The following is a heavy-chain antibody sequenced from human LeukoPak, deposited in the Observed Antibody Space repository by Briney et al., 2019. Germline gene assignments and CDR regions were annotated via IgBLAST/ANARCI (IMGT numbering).Heavy chain of an antibody. CDR3: ARGGRITMVRGDIGALYFNY. D-gene: IGHD3-10*01. CDR1: GGSFSGYY. Sequence: SETLSLTCAVYGGSFSGYYWSWIRQPPGKGLEWIGEINHSGSTNYNPSLKSRVTISVDTSKNQFSLKLSSVTAADTAVYYCARGGRITMVRGDIGALYFNYWGQGTLVTVSS. J-gene: IGHJ4*02. V-gene: IGHV4-34*01. CDR2: INHSGST.